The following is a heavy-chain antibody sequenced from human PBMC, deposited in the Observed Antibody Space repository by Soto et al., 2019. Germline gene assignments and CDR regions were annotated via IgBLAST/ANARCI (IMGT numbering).Heavy chain of an antibody. CDR1: GFTFSSYS. D-gene: IGHD3-22*01. CDR2: ISSSSSYI. V-gene: IGHV3-21*01. Sequence: EVQLVESGGGLVKPGGSLRLSCAASGFTFSSYSMNWVRQAPGKGLEWVSSISSSSSYIYYADSVKGRFTISRDNAKNELYLQRNSLRAEDTAVYYCASHPRDSSGYWYYFDYGGQGTLVTVSS. J-gene: IGHJ4*02. CDR3: ASHPRDSSGYWYYFDY.